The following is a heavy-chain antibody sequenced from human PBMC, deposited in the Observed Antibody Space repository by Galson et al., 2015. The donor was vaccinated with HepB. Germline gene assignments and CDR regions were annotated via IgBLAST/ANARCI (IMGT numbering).Heavy chain of an antibody. CDR3: AREPSSSGWYRGAFDI. Sequence: SLRLSCAASGFTFSRYGMHWVRQAPGKGLEWVAVIWYDGSNKYYADSVKGRFTISRDNSKNTLYLQMNSLRAEDTAVYYCAREPSSSGWYRGAFDIWGQGTMVTVSS. J-gene: IGHJ3*02. CDR1: GFTFSRYG. V-gene: IGHV3-33*01. CDR2: IWYDGSNK. D-gene: IGHD6-19*01.